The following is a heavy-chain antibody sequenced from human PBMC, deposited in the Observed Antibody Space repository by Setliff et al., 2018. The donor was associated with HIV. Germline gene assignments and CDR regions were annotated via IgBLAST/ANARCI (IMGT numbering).Heavy chain of an antibody. CDR3: ARAQLPPTYIDV. CDR1: GGSISSSSYY. J-gene: IGHJ6*03. CDR2: IYYSAST. D-gene: IGHD2-2*01. V-gene: IGHV4-39*01. Sequence: NPSETLSLTCTVSGGSISSSSYYWGWIRQPPGKGLEWTGNIYYSASTYYNPSLKSRVTISADTSKNQFSLKLTSLTAADTAVYYCARAQLPPTYIDVWGSGTTVTVS.